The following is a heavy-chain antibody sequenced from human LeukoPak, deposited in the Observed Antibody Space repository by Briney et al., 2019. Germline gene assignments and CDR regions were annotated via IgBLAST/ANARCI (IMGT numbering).Heavy chain of an antibody. CDR1: GGSFSSGGYS. CDR2: IYHSGST. Sequence: SETLSLTCAVYGGSFSSGGYSWSWIRQPPGKGLEWIGYIYHSGSTYYNPSLKSRVTISVDRSKNQFSLKLSSVTAADTAVYYCARVDGDYYWYFDLWGRGTLVTVSS. J-gene: IGHJ2*01. CDR3: ARVDGDYYWYFDL. V-gene: IGHV4-30-2*01. D-gene: IGHD4-17*01.